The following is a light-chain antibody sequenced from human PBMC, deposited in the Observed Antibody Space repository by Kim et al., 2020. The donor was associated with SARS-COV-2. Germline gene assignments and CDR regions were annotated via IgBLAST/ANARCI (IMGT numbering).Light chain of an antibody. CDR1: QSISSW. J-gene: IGKJ1*01. CDR3: QEYNSYPWT. CDR2: KAS. Sequence: ASVGDRVTITCRASQSISSWLAWYQQKSGKAPKLLIHKASNLESGVPSRFSGSGSGTEFTLTISSLQPDDFATYYCQEYNSYPWTFGQGTKVDIK. V-gene: IGKV1-5*03.